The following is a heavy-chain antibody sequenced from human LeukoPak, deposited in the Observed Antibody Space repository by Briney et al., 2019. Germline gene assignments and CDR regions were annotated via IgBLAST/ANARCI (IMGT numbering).Heavy chain of an antibody. CDR3: ARHHYYDSSGYSEDAFDI. D-gene: IGHD3-22*01. Sequence: SETLSLTCSVSGGSISSSGYYWGWIRQPPGKGLEWIGYIYYTGTTNYNPSLKSRVTISLDTSNNRFSLKLSSETAADTAMYYCARHHYYDSSGYSEDAFDIWGQGTMVTVSS. CDR1: GGSISSSGYY. CDR2: IYYTGTT. J-gene: IGHJ3*02. V-gene: IGHV4-61*05.